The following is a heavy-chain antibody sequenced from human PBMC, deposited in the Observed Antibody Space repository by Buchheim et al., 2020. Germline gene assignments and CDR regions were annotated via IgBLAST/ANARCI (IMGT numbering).Heavy chain of an antibody. D-gene: IGHD4-17*01. CDR3: ARDRSRIYGDYGYFDY. CDR1: GFTFSSYA. Sequence: QVQLVESGGGVVQPGRSLRLSCAASGFTFSSYAMHWVRQAPGKGLEWVAVITYDGSNKYYADSVKGRFTISRDNSKNTLYLQMNSLRAEDTAVYYCARDRSRIYGDYGYFDYWGQGTL. CDR2: ITYDGSNK. J-gene: IGHJ4*02. V-gene: IGHV3-30*04.